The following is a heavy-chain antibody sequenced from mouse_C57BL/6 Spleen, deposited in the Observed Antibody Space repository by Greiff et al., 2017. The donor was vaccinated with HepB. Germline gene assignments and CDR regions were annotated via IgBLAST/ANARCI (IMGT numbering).Heavy chain of an antibody. CDR1: GFTFSDAW. V-gene: IGHV6-6*01. CDR2: IRKKANNHAT. D-gene: IGHD2-2*01. Sequence: VKVVESGGCLVQPGGSMKLPFAASGFTFSDAWIDWVRQSPEKGLEWVAEIRKKANNHATSYAESVKGRFTIPRDDSKSSVYLQMNSLRAEDTGSYYCTRGLRHVDYWGQGTTLTDAS. J-gene: IGHJ2*01. CDR3: TRGLRHVDY.